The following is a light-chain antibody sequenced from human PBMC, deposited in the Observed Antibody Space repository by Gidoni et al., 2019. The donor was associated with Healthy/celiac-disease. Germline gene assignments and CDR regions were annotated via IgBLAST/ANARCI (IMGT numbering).Light chain of an antibody. CDR1: QSVSSN. Sequence: EIVMTQSPATLSVSPGERATLSCRASQSVSSNLAWYHQKPGQAPRLLIYGASTRATGIPARFSGSGSGTEFTLTISSLQSEDFAVYYCQQYNNWPPFTFXPXTKVXIK. CDR3: QQYNNWPPFT. V-gene: IGKV3-15*01. J-gene: IGKJ3*01. CDR2: GAS.